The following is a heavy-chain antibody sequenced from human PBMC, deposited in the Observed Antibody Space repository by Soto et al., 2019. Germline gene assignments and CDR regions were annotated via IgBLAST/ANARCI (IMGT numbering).Heavy chain of an antibody. CDR3: ARAETGGLYIYYNGMDV. CDR1: RYILSINIAS. Sequence: SHTLXLTCGISRYILSINIASGEFIMQSPSRVVELLGKTYYRSRSYNDYAVSVRSRITITPDTSTNPFSLQLKSLTPEDTAVYYCARAETGGLYIYYNGMDVWGQGTTVTVSS. V-gene: IGHV6-1*01. CDR2: TYYRSRSYN. J-gene: IGHJ6*02. D-gene: IGHD3-16*02.